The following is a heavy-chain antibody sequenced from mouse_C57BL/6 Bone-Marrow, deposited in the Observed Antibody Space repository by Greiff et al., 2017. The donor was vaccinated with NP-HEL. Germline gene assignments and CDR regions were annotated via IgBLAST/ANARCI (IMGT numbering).Heavy chain of an antibody. V-gene: IGHV5-17*01. CDR3: ARHGYYHYFDY. Sequence: DVMLVESGGGLVKPGGSLKLSCAASGFTFSDYGMHWVRQAPEKGLEWVAYISSGSSTIYYADTVKGRFTISRDNAKNTLFLQMTSLRSEDTAMYYCARHGYYHYFDYWGQGTTLTVSS. CDR1: GFTFSDYG. D-gene: IGHD2-3*01. CDR2: ISSGSSTI. J-gene: IGHJ2*01.